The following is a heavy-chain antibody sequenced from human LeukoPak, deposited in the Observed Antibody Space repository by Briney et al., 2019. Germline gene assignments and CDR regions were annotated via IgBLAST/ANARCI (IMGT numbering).Heavy chain of an antibody. CDR2: TSSDGSDQ. CDR3: ARGSVGTPPPFDF. D-gene: IGHD2-15*01. CDR1: GFTFSSYG. Sequence: GGSLRLSCAASGFTFSSYGMHWVRQAPGKGLEWVALTSSDGSDQYYADFVKGRFTISKDKSKNTLYLQMNSLKIEDTAVYYCARGSVGTPPPFDFWGQGTLVTVSS. J-gene: IGHJ4*02. V-gene: IGHV3-30*19.